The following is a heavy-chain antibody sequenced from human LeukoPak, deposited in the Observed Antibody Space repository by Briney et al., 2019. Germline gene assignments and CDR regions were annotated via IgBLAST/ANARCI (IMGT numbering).Heavy chain of an antibody. CDR1: GFPFSNYW. CDR2: ISGSGGST. CDR3: AKKMTTVDY. D-gene: IGHD4-17*01. J-gene: IGHJ4*02. Sequence: GGSLRLSCAASGFPFSNYWMHWVRQAPGKGLEWVSAISGSGGSTYYADSVKGRFTISRDNSKNTLYLQMNSLRAEDTAVYYCAKKMTTVDYWGQGTLVTVSS. V-gene: IGHV3-23*01.